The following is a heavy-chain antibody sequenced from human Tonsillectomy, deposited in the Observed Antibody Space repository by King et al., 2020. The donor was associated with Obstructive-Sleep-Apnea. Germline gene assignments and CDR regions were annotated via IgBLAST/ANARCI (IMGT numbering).Heavy chain of an antibody. D-gene: IGHD1-26*01. V-gene: IGHV3-23*04. CDR2: ISGSGWNT. CDR1: GFTFFSYT. Sequence: VQLVESGGGVVQPGGSLRLSCAASGFTFFSYTLTLVRQAPGKGLEWVSAISGSGWNTYYAGSGKGRFTISRDNSKNTLYLHMNSLRAEDTAIYYCAEVGATSSFDYWGQGTLVTVSS. J-gene: IGHJ4*02. CDR3: AEVGATSSFDY.